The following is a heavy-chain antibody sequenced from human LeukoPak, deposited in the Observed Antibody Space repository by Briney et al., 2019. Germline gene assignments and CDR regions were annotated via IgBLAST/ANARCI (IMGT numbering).Heavy chain of an antibody. Sequence: GASVKVSCKASGGTFSSYAISWVRQAPGHGLEWMGGIIPIFGTANYAQKFQGRVTITADESTSTAYMELSSLRSEDTAVYYCARESSRGYSYGTFDYWGQGTLVTVSS. CDR1: GGTFSSYA. D-gene: IGHD5-18*01. J-gene: IGHJ4*02. CDR2: IIPIFGTA. CDR3: ARESSRGYSYGTFDY. V-gene: IGHV1-69*13.